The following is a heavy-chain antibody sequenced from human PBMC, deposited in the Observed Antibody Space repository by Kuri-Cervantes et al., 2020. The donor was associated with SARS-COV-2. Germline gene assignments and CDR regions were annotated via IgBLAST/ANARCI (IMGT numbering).Heavy chain of an antibody. D-gene: IGHD3-3*01. J-gene: IGHJ4*02. Sequence: AGSLSLSCAASGFTFSSYGMHWVRQAPGKGLEWVSYISSSSSTIYYADSVKGRFTISRDNAKNSLYLQMNSLRDEDTAVYYCARDRGFWSGYYNGALGYWGQGTLVTVSS. CDR2: ISSSSSTI. CDR3: ARDRGFWSGYYNGALGY. V-gene: IGHV3-48*02. CDR1: GFTFSSYG.